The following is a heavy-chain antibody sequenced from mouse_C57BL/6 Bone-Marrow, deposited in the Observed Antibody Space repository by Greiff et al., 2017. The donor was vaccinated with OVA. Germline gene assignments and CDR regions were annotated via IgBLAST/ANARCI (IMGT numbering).Heavy chain of an antibody. J-gene: IGHJ1*03. V-gene: IGHV1-50*01. D-gene: IGHD1-1*01. CDR3: ARKPLYYGSPFYWYFDV. CDR2: IDPSDSYT. CDR1: GYTFTSYW. Sequence: QVQLQQPGAELVKPGASVKLSCKASGYTFTSYWMQWVKQRPGQGLEWIGEIDPSDSYTNYNQKFKGKATLTVDTSSSTAYMQLSSLTSEDSAVYYCARKPLYYGSPFYWYFDVWGTGTTVTVSS.